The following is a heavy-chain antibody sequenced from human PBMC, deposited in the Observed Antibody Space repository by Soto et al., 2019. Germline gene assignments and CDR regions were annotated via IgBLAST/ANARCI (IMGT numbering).Heavy chain of an antibody. CDR2: IYYSGSI. D-gene: IGHD6-13*01. CDR1: GGSISSGDYY. J-gene: IGHJ6*02. V-gene: IGHV4-30-4*01. Sequence: SETLSLTCTVSGGSISSGDYYWSWIRQPPGKGLEWIGYIYYSGSIYYNPSLKSRVTISVDTSKNQFSLKLSSVTAADTAVYYCACRIAAAGTPYYYYGMDVWGQGTTVTVSS. CDR3: ACRIAAAGTPYYYYGMDV.